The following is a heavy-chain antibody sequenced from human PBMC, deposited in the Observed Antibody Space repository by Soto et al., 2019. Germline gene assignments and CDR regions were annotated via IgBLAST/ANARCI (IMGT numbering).Heavy chain of an antibody. CDR3: ARGHCSGGSCYRARAFDI. J-gene: IGHJ3*02. CDR2: INHSGST. D-gene: IGHD2-15*01. CDR1: GVSFSGYY. Sequence: PSETLSLTCAVDGVSFSGYYWSWIRPPPGKGLEWIGEINHSGSTNYNPSLKSRVTISVDTSKNQFSLKLSSVTAADTAVYYCARGHCSGGSCYRARAFDIWGQGTMVTVSS. V-gene: IGHV4-34*01.